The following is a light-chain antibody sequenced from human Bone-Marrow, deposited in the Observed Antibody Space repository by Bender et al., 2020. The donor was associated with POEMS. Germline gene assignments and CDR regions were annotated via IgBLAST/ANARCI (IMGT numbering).Light chain of an antibody. CDR1: SSNIGSNS. Sequence: QSVLTQPPSASGTPGQRVTISCSGSSSNIGSNSVYWYQQLPGMAPKLLIYSNDQRPSGVPDRFSGSKSGTSASLAISGLQSEDEADYYCAVWDDSLNGWVFGGGTKLTVL. J-gene: IGLJ3*02. CDR3: AVWDDSLNGWV. V-gene: IGLV1-44*01. CDR2: SND.